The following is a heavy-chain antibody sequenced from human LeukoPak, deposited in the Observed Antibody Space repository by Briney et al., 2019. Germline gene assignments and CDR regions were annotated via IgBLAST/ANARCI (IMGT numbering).Heavy chain of an antibody. J-gene: IGHJ4*02. V-gene: IGHV3-23*01. Sequence: GGSLRLSCAASGFTFNNYAMSWVRQAPGKGLEWVSTLSGSGDSTHYADSVKGRFTISRDNSKNTLYMQMNSLRVEDTAVYYCVKGCSYTGCYTSENWGQGTLVTVST. CDR3: VKGCSYTGCYTSEN. D-gene: IGHD2-15*01. CDR1: GFTFNNYA. CDR2: LSGSGDST.